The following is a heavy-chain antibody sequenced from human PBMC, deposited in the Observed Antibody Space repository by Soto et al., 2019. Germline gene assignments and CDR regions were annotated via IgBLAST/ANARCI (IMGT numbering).Heavy chain of an antibody. Sequence: QVQLVQSGAEVKKPESSVEVFCKAPGGHFSNYAYSWVRQAPGQGLEWMGGIIPMFGTANYAQRFQDRVTITADESTNTVYMELSSLRSEDTAVYFCASGIQLWLRRINNGYSGWGQGTLVTVSS. J-gene: IGHJ4*02. D-gene: IGHD5-18*01. CDR3: ASGIQLWLRRINNGYSG. CDR1: GGHFSNYA. V-gene: IGHV1-69*12. CDR2: IIPMFGTA.